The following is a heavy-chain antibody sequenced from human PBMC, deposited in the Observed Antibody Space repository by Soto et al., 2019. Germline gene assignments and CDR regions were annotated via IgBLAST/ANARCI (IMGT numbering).Heavy chain of an antibody. V-gene: IGHV3-21*01. CDR3: ARDILSGGAYPDS. Sequence: VGSLRLSCAASGFTFSTYTMNWVRQAPGKGLEWISSISSGSSYIYYAGSVKGRFTISRDNAKNSLFLQMNSLRADDTAVYYCARDILSGGAYPDSWGQGAKVTVSS. CDR2: ISSGSSYI. J-gene: IGHJ5*01. CDR1: GFTFSTYT. D-gene: IGHD3-10*01.